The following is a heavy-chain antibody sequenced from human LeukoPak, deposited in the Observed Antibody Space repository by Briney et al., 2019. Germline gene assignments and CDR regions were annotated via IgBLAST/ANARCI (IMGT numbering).Heavy chain of an antibody. J-gene: IGHJ6*03. CDR3: ANALRGYMDV. Sequence: GGSLRLPCAASGFTFDDYAMHWVRQAPGKGLEWVSLISWDGGSTYYADSVKGRFTISRDNSKNSLYLQMNSLRAEDTALYYCANALRGYMDVWGKGTTVTVSS. V-gene: IGHV3-43D*04. CDR2: ISWDGGST. CDR1: GFTFDDYA.